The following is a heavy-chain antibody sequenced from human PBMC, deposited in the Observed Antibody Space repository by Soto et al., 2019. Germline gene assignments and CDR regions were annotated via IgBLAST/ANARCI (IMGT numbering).Heavy chain of an antibody. D-gene: IGHD3-16*01. J-gene: IGHJ3*02. CDR1: GFTFDNYA. CDR2: ISGSGSAT. Sequence: RSLRLSCAASGFTFDNYAMNWVRQAPGKGLEWVAHISGSGSATKYADSVKGRFSISKDDSKNTLYLQMNNLAVEDTAQYYCAKEGQGAWAFDSWGQGTMVTVS. CDR3: AKEGQGAWAFDS. V-gene: IGHV3-23*01.